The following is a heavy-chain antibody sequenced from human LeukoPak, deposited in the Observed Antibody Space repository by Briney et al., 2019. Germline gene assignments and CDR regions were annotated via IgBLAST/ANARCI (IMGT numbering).Heavy chain of an antibody. J-gene: IGHJ4*02. Sequence: SETLSLTCTVSGGSISSYYWTWIRQPPGKGLEWLGYIYYSGSTNYNPSLKSRVTISLDTSKNQFSLRLTSATAADTAVYYCARLKDLDWHDMGQEVWGQGTLVTVSS. CDR1: GGSISSYY. CDR3: ARLKDLDWHDMGQEV. CDR2: IYYSGST. D-gene: IGHD3/OR15-3a*01. V-gene: IGHV4-59*01.